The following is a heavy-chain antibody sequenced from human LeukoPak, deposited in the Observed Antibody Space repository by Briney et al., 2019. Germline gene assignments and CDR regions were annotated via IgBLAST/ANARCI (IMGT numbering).Heavy chain of an antibody. V-gene: IGHV4-4*09. D-gene: IGHD6-19*01. J-gene: IGHJ4*02. CDR1: GASMSSNY. CDR3: ASTRRAAVAGRFDS. CDR2: VYHSGNT. Sequence: PSETLSLTCNVSGASMSSNYWSWIRQPPGKGLEWIGYVYHSGNTNYSPSLESRVTMSVDESKNQFSLRVHFVSAADTAVYYCASTRRAAVAGRFDSWGQGTLVAVSS.